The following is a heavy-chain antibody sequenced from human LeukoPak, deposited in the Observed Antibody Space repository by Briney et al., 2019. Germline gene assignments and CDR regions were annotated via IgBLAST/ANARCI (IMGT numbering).Heavy chain of an antibody. CDR1: GGSISSYY. V-gene: IGHV4-59*01. CDR2: IYYSGST. Sequence: SETLSLTCTVSGGSISSYYWSWIRQPPGKGLEWIGYIYYSGSTNYNPSLKSRVTISVDTSKNQFSLKLSSVTAADTAVYYCARESGYGSGWAPFRYYYYYMDVWGKRTTVTVSS. J-gene: IGHJ6*03. CDR3: ARESGYGSGWAPFRYYYYYMDV. D-gene: IGHD6-19*01.